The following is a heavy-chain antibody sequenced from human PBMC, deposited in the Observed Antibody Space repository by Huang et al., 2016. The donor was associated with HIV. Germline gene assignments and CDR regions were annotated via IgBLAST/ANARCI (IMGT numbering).Heavy chain of an antibody. D-gene: IGHD3-22*01. J-gene: IGHJ4*02. V-gene: IGHV1-18*04. CDR2: ISTKNGDT. CDR1: DYTFTSYG. CDR3: GGSSGYWSFDY. Sequence: QVQLVQSGGEVKKPGASVKVSCKASDYTFTSYGISWVRQAPGQGLEWMGWISTKNGDTKKAKKFKGRVTKTTDTSTSTAYMELRRLRADDTAVYYCGGSSGYWSFDYWGQGTLVTVSS.